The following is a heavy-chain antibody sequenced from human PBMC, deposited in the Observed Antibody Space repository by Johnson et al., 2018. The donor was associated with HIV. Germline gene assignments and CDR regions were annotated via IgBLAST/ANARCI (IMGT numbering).Heavy chain of an antibody. CDR3: ASSQGSGEGAFDI. V-gene: IGHV3-7*05. Sequence: VQLVESGGGVVQRGGSLRLACAASGFIFSSYWMSWVRQAPGKGLEWVANIKQDGSEKYFVDSVKGRFTISRDNAKNSLYLQMNSLRAEDTAVYYCASSQGSGEGAFDIWGQGTMVTVSS. CDR2: IKQDGSEK. CDR1: GFIFSSYW. D-gene: IGHD2-21*01. J-gene: IGHJ3*02.